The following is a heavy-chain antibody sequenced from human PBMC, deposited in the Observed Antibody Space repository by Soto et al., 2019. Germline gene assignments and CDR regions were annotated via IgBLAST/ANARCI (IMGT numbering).Heavy chain of an antibody. D-gene: IGHD3-9*01. J-gene: IGHJ5*02. CDR3: ARSPSILTGYWFDP. V-gene: IGHV3-30*03. CDR2: ISYDGSNK. CDR1: GFTFSSYG. Sequence: GSLRLSCAASGFTFSSYGMHWVRQAPGKGLEWVAVISYDGSNKYYADSVKGRFTISRDNSKNTLYLQMNSLRAADTAVYYCARSPSILTGYWFDPWGQGTLVTVSS.